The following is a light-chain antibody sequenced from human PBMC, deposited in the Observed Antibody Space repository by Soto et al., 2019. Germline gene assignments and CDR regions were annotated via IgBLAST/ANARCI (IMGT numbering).Light chain of an antibody. J-gene: IGLJ3*02. CDR3: QSYDSGTHWG. CDR2: EDD. Sequence: NFMLTQPHSVSESPGKTVTISCTRSSGSVAANSVQWYQQRPGSAPTTVISEDDQRPSGVPDRFSGSIDTSSNSASLTISGLTTEDEADYYCQSYDSGTHWGFGGGTKVTVL. CDR1: SGSVAANS. V-gene: IGLV6-57*04.